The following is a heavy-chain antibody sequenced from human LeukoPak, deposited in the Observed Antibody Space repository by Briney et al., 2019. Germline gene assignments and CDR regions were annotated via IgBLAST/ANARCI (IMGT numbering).Heavy chain of an antibody. V-gene: IGHV3-53*01. J-gene: IGHJ4*02. Sequence: GGSLRLSCAASGFTFSNYAMSWVRQAPGKGLEWVSVIYSGGSTYYADSVKGRFTISRDNSKNTLYLQMNSLRAEDTAVYYCARGFHGSSGWDYWGQGTLVTVSS. CDR3: ARGFHGSSGWDY. D-gene: IGHD3-22*01. CDR2: IYSGGST. CDR1: GFTFSNYA.